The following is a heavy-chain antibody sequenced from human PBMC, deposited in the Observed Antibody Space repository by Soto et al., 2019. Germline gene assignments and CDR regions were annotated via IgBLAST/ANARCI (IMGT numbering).Heavy chain of an antibody. D-gene: IGHD3-10*01. CDR3: TYGSGSPYYFDY. CDR2: IYYGGST. CDR1: GGSITSSGFY. V-gene: IGHV4-31*03. Sequence: QVQLQESGPGLVKPSQTLSLTCTVSGGSITSSGFYWSWIRQLPGKGLGWIGYIYYGGSTYYNPSLKSRVTISVDTSKNQFSLKLTSVTAADTAVYYCTYGSGSPYYFDYWGLGTPTTVSS. J-gene: IGHJ4*02.